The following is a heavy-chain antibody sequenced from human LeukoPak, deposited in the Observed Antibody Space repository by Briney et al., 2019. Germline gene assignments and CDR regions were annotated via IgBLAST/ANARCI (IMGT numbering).Heavy chain of an antibody. D-gene: IGHD1-26*01. CDR2: INWNGDGT. J-gene: IGHJ6*03. CDR1: RFTPDDHG. CDR3: ARLGGPDYYFYYYMDV. Sequence: VGSLRLSCAPSRFTPDDHGMSWGPQAPGKGVGSVSGINWNGDGTGYADSVKGRFTISRDNAKNSLYLQMNSLRAEDTAFYCARLGGPDYYFYYYMDVWGKGTTVTVSS. V-gene: IGHV3-20*04.